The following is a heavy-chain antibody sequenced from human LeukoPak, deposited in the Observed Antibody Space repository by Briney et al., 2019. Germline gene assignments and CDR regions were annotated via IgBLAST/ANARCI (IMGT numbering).Heavy chain of an antibody. CDR3: ARDGVGYYDSSGYYYFQH. CDR2: INPNSGGT. J-gene: IGHJ1*01. V-gene: IGHV1-2*02. Sequence: ASVNVSCKASVYTFTGYYIHWVRQAPGQGLEWMGWINPNSGGTNYAQKFQGRVTMTRDTSISTAYMELSRLRSDDTAVYYCARDGVGYYDSSGYYYFQHWGQGTLVTVSS. CDR1: VYTFTGYY. D-gene: IGHD3-22*01.